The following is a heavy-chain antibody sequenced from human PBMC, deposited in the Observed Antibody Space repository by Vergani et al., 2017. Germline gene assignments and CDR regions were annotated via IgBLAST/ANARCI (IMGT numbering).Heavy chain of an antibody. CDR2: LSTTGGATNA. J-gene: IGHJ5*02. CDR1: GVSVKDYN. CDR3: AGDTHSWQRADR. Sequence: QAQLQESGPGLVKPSETLSLTCHVFGVSVKDYNCNWCLQAPGKGLEWIGSLSTTGGATNASHNPSLKSLVSISVDTSKSQFSLWLTSVTAADSAIYYCAGDTHSWQRADRWGQGILVTVSS. V-gene: IGHV4-59*02. D-gene: IGHD6-13*01.